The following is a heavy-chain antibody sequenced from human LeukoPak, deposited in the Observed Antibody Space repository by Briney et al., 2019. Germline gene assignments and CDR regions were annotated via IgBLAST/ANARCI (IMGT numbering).Heavy chain of an antibody. V-gene: IGHV3-30*02. D-gene: IGHD1-26*01. CDR3: AVKGTYSGSYTEAFDI. J-gene: IGHJ3*02. Sequence: PGGSLRLSCGASGITFSNYGMHWVRQAPGKGLEWVAFIRYDGNNKHYADSVKGRFTIFRDNSKNTLYLQMNSLRAEDTAVYYCAVKGTYSGSYTEAFDIWGQGTMVTVSS. CDR1: GITFSNYG. CDR2: IRYDGNNK.